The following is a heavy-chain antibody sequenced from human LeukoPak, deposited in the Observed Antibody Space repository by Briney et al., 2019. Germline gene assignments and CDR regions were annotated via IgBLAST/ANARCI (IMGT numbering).Heavy chain of an antibody. CDR3: ARGSSRAIDY. Sequence: SETLSLTCTVSGGSISSYYWSWIRQPPGKGLEWIGYIYYSGSTNYNPSLKSRVTISVDTSKNQFSLKLSSVTAADTAVYYCARGSSRAIDYWGQGTLVTVSS. D-gene: IGHD3-10*01. CDR1: GGSISSYY. V-gene: IGHV4-59*01. J-gene: IGHJ4*02. CDR2: IYYSGST.